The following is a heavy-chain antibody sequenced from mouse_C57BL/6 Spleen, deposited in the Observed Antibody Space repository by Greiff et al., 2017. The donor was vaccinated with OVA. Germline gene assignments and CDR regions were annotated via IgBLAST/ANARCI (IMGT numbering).Heavy chain of an antibody. D-gene: IGHD2-3*01. Sequence: EVQLQQSGPGLVKPSQSLSLTCSVTGYSITSGYYWNWIRQFPGNKLEWMGYISYDGSNNYNPSLKNRISITRDTSKNQFFLKLNSVTTEDTATYYCARSYDGYFFDYWGQGTTLTVSS. J-gene: IGHJ2*01. V-gene: IGHV3-6*01. CDR2: ISYDGSN. CDR3: ARSYDGYFFDY. CDR1: GYSITSGYY.